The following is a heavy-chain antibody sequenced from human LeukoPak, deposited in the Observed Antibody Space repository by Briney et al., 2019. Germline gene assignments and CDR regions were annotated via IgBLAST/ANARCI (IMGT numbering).Heavy chain of an antibody. D-gene: IGHD6-19*01. CDR3: ARGYFWAIAVAGYYFDY. J-gene: IGHJ4*02. V-gene: IGHV4-59*01. CDR1: GGSISSYY. CDR2: IYYSEGT. Sequence: SETLSLTCTVSGGSISSYYWNLFRQPPGKGLEWIGDIYYSEGTNYNPSLKSRVTMSVDTSKNQFSLKLRSVTAADTAVYYCARGYFWAIAVAGYYFDYWGQGTLVTVSS.